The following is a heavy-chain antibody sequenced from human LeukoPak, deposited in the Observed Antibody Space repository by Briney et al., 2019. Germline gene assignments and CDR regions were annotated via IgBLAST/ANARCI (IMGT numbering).Heavy chain of an antibody. J-gene: IGHJ4*02. V-gene: IGHV3-7*03. Sequence: TGGSLRLSCAASGLTFSSYWMNWARQAPGKGLEWVASINHNGNVNYYVDSVKGRFTISRDNAKNSLYLQMNSLRAGDTAVFYCARASRGGATLNFDYWGLGTLVTVSS. CDR1: GLTFSSYW. CDR3: ARASRGGATLNFDY. D-gene: IGHD1-26*01. CDR2: INHNGNVN.